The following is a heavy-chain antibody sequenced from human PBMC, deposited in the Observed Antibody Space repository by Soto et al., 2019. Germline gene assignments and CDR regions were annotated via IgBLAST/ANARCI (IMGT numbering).Heavy chain of an antibody. Sequence: EVQLVESGGDLVQPGGSLRLSCAASGFSFSSYWMSWVRQAPGKGLEWVASIKQDGREKSYVDSAKGRFTISRDNAKNSLYLKMNNLKAEYTAVYYCARIGYCSWCFDYWGQGTLVLVSS. V-gene: IGHV3-7*04. J-gene: IGHJ4*02. CDR2: IKQDGREK. CDR1: GFSFSSYW. D-gene: IGHD6-13*01. CDR3: ARIGYCSWCFDY.